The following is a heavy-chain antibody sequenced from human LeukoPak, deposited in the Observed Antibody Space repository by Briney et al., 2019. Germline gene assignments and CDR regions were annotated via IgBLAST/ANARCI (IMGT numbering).Heavy chain of an antibody. CDR3: ARGSTYYYGMDV. CDR1: GFTFSSYE. Sequence: GGSLRLSCVASGFTFSSYEMNWVRQAPGKGLEWVSYISSSGTTIYYADSVKGRFTIFRDNAKNSLYLQMNSLRAEDTAVYYRARGSTYYYGMDVWGQGTTVTVSS. J-gene: IGHJ6*02. V-gene: IGHV3-48*03. CDR2: ISSSGTTI.